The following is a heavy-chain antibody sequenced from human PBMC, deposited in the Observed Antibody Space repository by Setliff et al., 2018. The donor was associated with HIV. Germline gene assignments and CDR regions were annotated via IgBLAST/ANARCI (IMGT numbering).Heavy chain of an antibody. CDR2: ISTYNGNT. CDR1: GYTFTNYD. V-gene: IGHV1-18*01. D-gene: IGHD3-3*01. J-gene: IGHJ4*02. CDR3: ARGGGGYNFWSGYPSFDY. Sequence: ASVKVSCKASGYTFTNYDISWVRQAPGQGLEWMGWISTYNGNTNYAQKLQGRVTMTTDTSTSTAYMELRSLRSDDTAVYYCARGGGGYNFWSGYPSFDYWGQGTLVTVSS.